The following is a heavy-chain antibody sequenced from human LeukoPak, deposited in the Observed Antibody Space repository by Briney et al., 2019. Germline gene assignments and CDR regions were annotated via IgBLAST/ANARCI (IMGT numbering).Heavy chain of an antibody. J-gene: IGHJ4*02. D-gene: IGHD4-23*01. Sequence: GGSLRLSCAASGFTFSSYWMNWVRQAPVKGLVWVSRIASDGSSTTYADSVKGRFSISRDNAKNTLYLQMNSLRVEDTAVYYCARGRPHGNDYWGQGTLVTVSS. V-gene: IGHV3-74*01. CDR2: IASDGSST. CDR1: GFTFSSYW. CDR3: ARGRPHGNDY.